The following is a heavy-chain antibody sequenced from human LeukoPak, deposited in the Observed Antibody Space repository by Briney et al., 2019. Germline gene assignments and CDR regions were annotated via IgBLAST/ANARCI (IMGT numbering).Heavy chain of an antibody. CDR2: IRYDRSNN. CDR1: GFTFSSYG. J-gene: IGHJ4*02. Sequence: QPGGSLRLSCAASGFTFSSYGMHWVRQAPRKGLEWGAFIRYDRSNNYYAASVKGRFTISRDNSKNKLYLQMNSLRAEDTAVYYCATPPYSNYFDYWGQGTLVTVSS. V-gene: IGHV3-30*02. CDR3: ATPPYSNYFDY. D-gene: IGHD4-11*01.